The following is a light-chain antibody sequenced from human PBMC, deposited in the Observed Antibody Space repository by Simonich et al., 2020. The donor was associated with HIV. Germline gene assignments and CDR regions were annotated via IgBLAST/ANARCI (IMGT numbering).Light chain of an antibody. CDR1: SSDVGGYNY. J-gene: IGLJ3*02. CDR2: DVS. CDR3: SSYTSSSTFLNWV. Sequence: QSALTQPASVSGSPGQSLTISCTGTSSDVGGYNYVSCYQQHPGKAPKLMIYDVSNRPSGVSNRFSGSKSGNTASLTISGLQAEDEADYYCSSYTSSSTFLNWVFGGGTKLTVL. V-gene: IGLV2-14*03.